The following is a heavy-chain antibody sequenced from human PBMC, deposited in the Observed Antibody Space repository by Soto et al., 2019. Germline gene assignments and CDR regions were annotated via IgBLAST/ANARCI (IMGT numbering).Heavy chain of an antibody. J-gene: IGHJ6*02. CDR3: AKGGGAYGAYYYYGMDV. D-gene: IGHD4-17*01. Sequence: PGGSLRLSCAASGFTFDDYAMHWVRQAPGKGLEWVSLISWDGGSTYYADSVKGRFTISRDNSKNSPYLQMNSLRAEDTALYYCAKGGGAYGAYYYYGMDVWGQGTTVTVSS. CDR2: ISWDGGST. V-gene: IGHV3-43D*04. CDR1: GFTFDDYA.